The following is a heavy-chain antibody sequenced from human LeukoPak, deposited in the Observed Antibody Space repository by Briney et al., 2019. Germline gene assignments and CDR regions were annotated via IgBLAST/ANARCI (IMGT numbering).Heavy chain of an antibody. Sequence: GGSLRLSCAASGFSFSRYGMHWVRQAPGKGLEWVAVIWYDGSNKYYIDSVKGRFTISRDNSNNMVDLQMSSLRAEDTAVYYCAKSGARSGLGYYIYYYMDVWGKGTTVTVSS. D-gene: IGHD5-12*01. CDR3: AKSGARSGLGYYIYYYMDV. J-gene: IGHJ6*03. CDR1: GFSFSRYG. CDR2: IWYDGSNK. V-gene: IGHV3-33*03.